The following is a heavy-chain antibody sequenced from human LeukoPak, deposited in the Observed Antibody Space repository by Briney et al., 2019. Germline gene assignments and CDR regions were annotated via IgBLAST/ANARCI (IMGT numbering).Heavy chain of an antibody. CDR1: GYIFTNYY. J-gene: IGHJ3*02. CDR2: MNPNSGNT. V-gene: IGHV1-8*01. D-gene: IGHD6-19*01. CDR3: ARDQWLVEFPGAFDI. Sequence: ASVKISCKASGYIFTNYYLYWVRQATGQGLEWMGWMNPNSGNTGYAQKFQGRVTMTRNTSISTAYMELSSLRAEDTALYYCARDQWLVEFPGAFDIWGQGTMVTVSS.